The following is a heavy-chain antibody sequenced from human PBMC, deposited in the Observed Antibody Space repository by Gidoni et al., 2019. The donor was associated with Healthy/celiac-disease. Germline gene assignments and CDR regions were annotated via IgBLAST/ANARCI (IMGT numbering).Heavy chain of an antibody. CDR3: ARVVSNYYDSSGYPGGDWYFDL. CDR2: IAYDGSNK. D-gene: IGHD3-22*01. J-gene: IGHJ2*01. V-gene: IGHV3-30-3*01. Sequence: QVQLVESGGGVVQPGRSLRLSCAASGFTFSSYAMHWDRQAPGKGLEWVAVIAYDGSNKYYADSVKGRFTISRDNSKNTLYLQMNSLRAEDTAVYYCARVVSNYYDSSGYPGGDWYFDLWGRGTLVTVSS. CDR1: GFTFSSYA.